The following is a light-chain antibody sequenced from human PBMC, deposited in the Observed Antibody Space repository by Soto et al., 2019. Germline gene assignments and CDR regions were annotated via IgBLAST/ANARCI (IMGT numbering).Light chain of an antibody. CDR3: QQYGSAGT. V-gene: IGKV3-20*01. CDR1: QSVMNNY. J-gene: IGKJ1*01. CDR2: GAS. Sequence: VLTQSQGTLSLAPGERATLACRASQSVMNNYLAWYQQKPGQAPRLLIYGASDRATGIPDRFSGSGSGTDFTHTISRLEPEDFAVYYCQQYGSAGTFAQGTKV.